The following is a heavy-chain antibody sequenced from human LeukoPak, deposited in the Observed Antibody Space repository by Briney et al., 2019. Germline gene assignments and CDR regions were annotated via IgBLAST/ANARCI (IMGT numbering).Heavy chain of an antibody. V-gene: IGHV6-1*01. J-gene: IGHJ5*02. CDR1: GDSVPSNSTS. Sequence: SQTLSLTCAVSGDSVPSNSTSWNWIRQSPSRGLEWLGRTYYRSKWYIDYAVSVKSRITINPDTSKNQFSLQLNSVTPDDTAVYCCASGSYFDPWGQGTLVTVSS. CDR3: ASGSYFDP. CDR2: TYYRSKWYI.